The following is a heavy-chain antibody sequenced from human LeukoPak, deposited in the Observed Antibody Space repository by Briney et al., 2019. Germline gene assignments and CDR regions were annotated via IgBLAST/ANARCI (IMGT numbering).Heavy chain of an antibody. CDR3: ARGGSYYAFDI. Sequence: GGSLRLSCAASGFTFSSYNMNWVRQAPGKGLEWVSYISSSSSTIYYADSVKGRFTISRDNAKNSLYLQMNSLRAEDTAVYYCARGGSYYAFDIWGQGTMVTVSS. V-gene: IGHV3-48*04. CDR2: ISSSSSTI. CDR1: GFTFSSYN. D-gene: IGHD1-26*01. J-gene: IGHJ3*02.